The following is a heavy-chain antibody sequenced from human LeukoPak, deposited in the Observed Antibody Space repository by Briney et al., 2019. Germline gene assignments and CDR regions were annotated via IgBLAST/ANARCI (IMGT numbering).Heavy chain of an antibody. CDR3: ARDIVVVPAAMLGDAFDI. J-gene: IGHJ3*02. Sequence: ASVEVSCKASGYTFTSYGISWVRQAPGQGLEWMGWISAYNGNTNYAQKLQGRVTMTTDTSTSTAYMELRSLRSDDTAVYYCARDIVVVPAAMLGDAFDIWGQGTMVTVSS. V-gene: IGHV1-18*01. D-gene: IGHD2-2*01. CDR2: ISAYNGNT. CDR1: GYTFTSYG.